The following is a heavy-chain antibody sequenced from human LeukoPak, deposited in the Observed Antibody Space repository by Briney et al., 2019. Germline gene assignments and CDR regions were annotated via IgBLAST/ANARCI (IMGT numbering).Heavy chain of an antibody. D-gene: IGHD3-22*01. CDR3: ASSYYDISGPNY. CDR2: INHSGST. CDR1: GGSFSGYY. V-gene: IGHV4-34*01. Sequence: SETLSLTCAVYGGSFSGYYWSWIRQPPGKGLEWIGEINHSGSTNYNPSLKSRATISVDTSKNQFSLKLSSVTAADTAVYYCASSYYDISGPNYWGQGTLVTVSS. J-gene: IGHJ4*02.